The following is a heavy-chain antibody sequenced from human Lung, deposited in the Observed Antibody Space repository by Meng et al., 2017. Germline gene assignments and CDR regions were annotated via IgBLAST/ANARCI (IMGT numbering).Heavy chain of an antibody. CDR2: INHSGST. CDR3: ARGPTTMAHDFDY. CDR1: GGSFSDYY. V-gene: IGHV4-34*01. J-gene: IGHJ4*02. D-gene: IGHD4-11*01. Sequence: QVPLQHGGAGLLKPSATLSLTCVVSGGSFSDYYWSWIRQPPGKGLEWIGEINHSGSTNYNPSLESRATISVDTSQNNLSLKLSSVTAADSAVYYCARGPTTMAHDFDYWGQGTLVTVSS.